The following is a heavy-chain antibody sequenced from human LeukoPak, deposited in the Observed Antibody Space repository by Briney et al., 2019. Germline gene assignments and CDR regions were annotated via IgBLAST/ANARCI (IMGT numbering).Heavy chain of an antibody. Sequence: PGGSLRLSCAASGFSVSFNYMSWVRQAPGKGLEWVSVISSGGTTYYADSVKGRFTISRDNSKNTLFLQMNSLRAEDTALYYCATNSIFDYWGQGTLVTASS. CDR2: ISSGGTT. CDR3: ATNSIFDY. CDR1: GFSVSFNY. V-gene: IGHV3-66*01. D-gene: IGHD2-21*01. J-gene: IGHJ4*02.